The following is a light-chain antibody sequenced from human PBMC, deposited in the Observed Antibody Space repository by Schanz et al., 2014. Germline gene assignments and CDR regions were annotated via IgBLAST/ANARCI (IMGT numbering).Light chain of an antibody. Sequence: QSALTQPRSVSGSPGQSVSISCTGTSSGVGDLNYVSWYQQLPGKAPRLLIYDINKRPSGVPDRFSGSKSGNTASLTISGLQAEDEADYYCSSYAPPSPLVFGGATKLTVL. V-gene: IGLV2-11*01. CDR2: DIN. CDR3: SSYAPPSPLV. J-gene: IGLJ2*01. CDR1: SSGVGDLNY.